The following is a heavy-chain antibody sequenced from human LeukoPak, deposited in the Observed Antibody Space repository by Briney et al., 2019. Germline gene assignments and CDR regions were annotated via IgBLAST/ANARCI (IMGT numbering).Heavy chain of an antibody. V-gene: IGHV4-34*01. CDR1: GGSFSGYY. Sequence: SETLSLTCAVYGGSFSGYYWSWIRQPPGKGLEWIGEINHSGSTNYNPSLKSRVTISVDTSKNQFSLKLSSVTAADTAVYYCARGIIYGDYYFDYWGQGTLVTVSS. CDR2: INHSGST. CDR3: ARGIIYGDYYFDY. J-gene: IGHJ4*02. D-gene: IGHD4-17*01.